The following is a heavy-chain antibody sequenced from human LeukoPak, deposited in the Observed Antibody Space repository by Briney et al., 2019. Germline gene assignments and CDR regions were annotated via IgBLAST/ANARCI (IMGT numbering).Heavy chain of an antibody. D-gene: IGHD3-16*02. CDR1: GFTFSSYA. Sequence: PGRSLRLSCAASGFTFSSYAMHWVRQAPGKGLEWVTVITYDGSNKYYADSVKGRFTISRDNSKNTLYLQMNSLRAEDTAVYYCARDGITFGGVIVYYLDYWGQGTLVT. V-gene: IGHV3-30-3*01. CDR2: ITYDGSNK. CDR3: ARDGITFGGVIVYYLDY. J-gene: IGHJ4*02.